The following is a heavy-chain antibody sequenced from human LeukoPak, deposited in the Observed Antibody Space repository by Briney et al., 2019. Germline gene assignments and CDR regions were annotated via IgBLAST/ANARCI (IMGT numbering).Heavy chain of an antibody. V-gene: IGHV1-2*02. CDR1: GYTFTGYY. CDR3: ARGVVVTVIPYYYYFMDV. CDR2: INPNSGGT. J-gene: IGHJ6*03. Sequence: GASVKVSCTASGYTFTGYYMHWVRQAPGQGLEWMGWINPNSGGTNYAQKFQGRVTMTRDTSISTAYMELSRLRSDDTAVYSCARGVVVTVIPYYYYFMDVWGKGTTVTVSS. D-gene: IGHD2-21*02.